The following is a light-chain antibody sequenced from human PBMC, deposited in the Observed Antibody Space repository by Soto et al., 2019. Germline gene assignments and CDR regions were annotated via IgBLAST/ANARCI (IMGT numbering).Light chain of an antibody. J-gene: IGKJ1*01. V-gene: IGKV3-20*01. CDR2: GAS. CDR3: QQYNNWPPWT. Sequence: IVLTQSTGTLSLSPGERATLSCRASQSVSSSYLAWYQQKPGQAPRLLIYGASSRATGIPDRFSGSGSGTDFTLTISRLEPEDFAVYYCQQYNNWPPWTFGQGTKVDVK. CDR1: QSVSSSY.